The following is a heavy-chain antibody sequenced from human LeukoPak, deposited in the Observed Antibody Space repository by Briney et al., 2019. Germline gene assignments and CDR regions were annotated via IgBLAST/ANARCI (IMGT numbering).Heavy chain of an antibody. D-gene: IGHD3-22*01. Sequence: GSVKVSCMASGYTFTSYDINGVRQATRQGLEGMGWMNPNSGNTGYAQKIQGRVTMTRNTSISTAYMEMSSLRSEDTAVYYCARGPSYYYDSSGYCQFWGQGTLVTVSS. CDR3: ARGPSYYYDSSGYCQF. CDR2: MNPNSGNT. V-gene: IGHV1-8*01. J-gene: IGHJ4*02. CDR1: GYTFTSYD.